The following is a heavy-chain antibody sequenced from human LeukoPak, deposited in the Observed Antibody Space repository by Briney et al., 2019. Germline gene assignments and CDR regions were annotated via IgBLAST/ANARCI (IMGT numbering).Heavy chain of an antibody. CDR3: AKAPQSRGLGTFDY. CDR2: ISGSGGST. Sequence: GGSLRPSCAASGFTFSSYAMSWVRQAPGKGLEWVSAISGSGGSTYYADSVKGRFTISRDNSKNTLYLQMNSLRAEGTAVYYCAKAPQSRGLGTFDYWGQGTLVTVSS. CDR1: GFTFSSYA. V-gene: IGHV3-23*01. J-gene: IGHJ4*02. D-gene: IGHD3/OR15-3a*01.